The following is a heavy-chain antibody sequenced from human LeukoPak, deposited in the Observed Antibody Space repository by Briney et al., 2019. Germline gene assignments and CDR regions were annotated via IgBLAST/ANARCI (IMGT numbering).Heavy chain of an antibody. V-gene: IGHV1-46*01. CDR1: GYTFTNYG. Sequence: ASVKVSCRASGYTFTNYGITWVRQAPGQGLEWMGIINPSGGSTSYAQKFQGRVTMTRDMSTSTVYMELSSLRSEDTAVYYCARDGVYCSGGSCYSDWFDPWGQGTLVTVSS. D-gene: IGHD2-15*01. CDR3: ARDGVYCSGGSCYSDWFDP. CDR2: INPSGGST. J-gene: IGHJ5*02.